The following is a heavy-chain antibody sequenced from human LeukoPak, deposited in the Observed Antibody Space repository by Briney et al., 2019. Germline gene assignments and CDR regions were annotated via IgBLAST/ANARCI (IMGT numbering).Heavy chain of an antibody. V-gene: IGHV1-46*01. D-gene: IGHD5-12*01. CDR2: INPSGGST. CDR1: GYTLTSYY. J-gene: IGHJ4*02. CDR3: AREPSGYDSPS. Sequence: ASVKVSCKASGYTLTSYYMYWVRQAPGQGREWMGIINPSGGSTSYAQKFQGRVTMTTDTSTSTVDMELSGLRSEDTAVYYGAREPSGYDSPSWGQGTLVSV.